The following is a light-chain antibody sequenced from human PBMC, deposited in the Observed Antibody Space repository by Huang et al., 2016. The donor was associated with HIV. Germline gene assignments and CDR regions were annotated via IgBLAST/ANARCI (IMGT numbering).Light chain of an antibody. CDR1: QGIGTC. Sequence: DIQLTQSPSSVSASVGDSVTITCRASQGIGTCLAWYQQKPGKAPKLLIYSTSSLQRGVPARFSGSGSGAEFTLTISSLQPEDFATYYCQQANSFPYTFGQGTKLEIK. CDR3: QQANSFPYT. J-gene: IGKJ2*01. V-gene: IGKV1-12*01. CDR2: STS.